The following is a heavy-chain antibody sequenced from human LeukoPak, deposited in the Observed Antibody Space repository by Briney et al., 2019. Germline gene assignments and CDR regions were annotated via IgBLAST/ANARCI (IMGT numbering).Heavy chain of an antibody. J-gene: IGHJ4*02. CDR3: AKDSRYCGNDCYSFFDY. CDR1: GFTFSSYA. D-gene: IGHD2-21*02. Sequence: GGSLRLSCAASGFTFSSYAMSWVRQAPGEGLEWVSAIHSSGGNTYYADSVKGRFTISRDNSKNTLYLQMNSLRAEDTAVYYCAKDSRYCGNDCYSFFDYWGQGTLVTVSS. CDR2: IHSSGGNT. V-gene: IGHV3-23*01.